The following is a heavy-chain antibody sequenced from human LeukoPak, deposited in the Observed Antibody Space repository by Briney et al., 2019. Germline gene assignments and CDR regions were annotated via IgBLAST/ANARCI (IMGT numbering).Heavy chain of an antibody. Sequence: SETLSLTCTVSGGSISSSSYWWGWIRRPPGKGLEWIGSIFYSGSTYYNPSLKSRVTISVDTSKNQFSLKLSSVTAADTAVYYCARRPPAGGTDWFDPWGQGTLVTVSS. D-gene: IGHD2-8*02. CDR2: IFYSGST. CDR3: ARRPPAGGTDWFDP. J-gene: IGHJ5*02. V-gene: IGHV4-39*01. CDR1: GGSISSSSYW.